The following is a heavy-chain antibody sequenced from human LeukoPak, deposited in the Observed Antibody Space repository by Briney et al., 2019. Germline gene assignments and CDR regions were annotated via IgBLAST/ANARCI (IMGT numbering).Heavy chain of an antibody. D-gene: IGHD4-17*01. CDR2: INPKGGGT. V-gene: IGHV1-2*02. CDR3: AREIDYGVGVVDY. Sequence: ASVKVSCKASGYTFTGHYMHWVRQAPGQGLEWMGWINPKGGGTKYAQKSQGRVTMTRDTSISTAYMELSRLSSDDTAVYYCAREIDYGVGVVDYWGQGTLVTVSS. J-gene: IGHJ4*02. CDR1: GYTFTGHY.